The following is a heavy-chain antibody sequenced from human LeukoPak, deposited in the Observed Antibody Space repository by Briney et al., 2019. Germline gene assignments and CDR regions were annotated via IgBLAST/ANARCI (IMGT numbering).Heavy chain of an antibody. CDR2: IYYSGST. CDR3: VLVGATALTFFDY. Sequence: SETLSLTCTVSGGSISSSSYYWGWIRQPPGKGLEWIGSIYYSGSTYYNPSLKSRVTISVDTSKNQFSLKLSSVTAADTAVYYCVLVGATALTFFDYWGQGTLVTVPS. J-gene: IGHJ4*02. D-gene: IGHD1-26*01. CDR1: GGSISSSSYY. V-gene: IGHV4-39*01.